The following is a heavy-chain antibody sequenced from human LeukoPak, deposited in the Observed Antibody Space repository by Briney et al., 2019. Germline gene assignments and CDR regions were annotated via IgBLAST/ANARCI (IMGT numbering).Heavy chain of an antibody. J-gene: IGHJ4*02. CDR3: ARQLVSDFDY. Sequence: SETLSLTCTVSGGSISSSSYYWGWIRQPPGKGLEWIGSIYYSGSTYYNPSLKSRVTISVDTSKNQFSLKLSSVTAADTAVYYCARQLVSDFDYWGQGTLVTVSS. CDR1: GGSISSSSYY. V-gene: IGHV4-39*01. CDR2: IYYSGST. D-gene: IGHD1-26*01.